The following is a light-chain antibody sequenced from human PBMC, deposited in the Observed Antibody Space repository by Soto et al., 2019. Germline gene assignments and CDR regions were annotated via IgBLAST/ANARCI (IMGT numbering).Light chain of an antibody. V-gene: IGKV3-20*01. CDR2: GAS. CDR3: QQYGSSFWT. CDR1: QSVSSSY. J-gene: IGKJ1*01. Sequence: EIVLTQSPCTLSLSPGERATLSCRASQSVSSSYLAWYQQKPGQAPRLLIYGASSRSTGIPDRFSGSGSGTDFTLTIRRLEPEAFAVYYCQQYGSSFWTFGQGTKVEIK.